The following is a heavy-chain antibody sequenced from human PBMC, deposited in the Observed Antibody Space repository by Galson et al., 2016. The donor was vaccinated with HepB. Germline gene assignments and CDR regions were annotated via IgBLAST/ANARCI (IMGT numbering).Heavy chain of an antibody. CDR1: GFTFSSYW. D-gene: IGHD2-15*01. CDR3: ASHCSGGSCYRHDAFDI. V-gene: IGHV3-74*01. J-gene: IGHJ3*02. Sequence: SLRLSCAASGFTFSSYWMHWVRQTPGKGLVWVSRINSDGSRTTYADSVKGRFTISRDNAKNTLYLQMNSLRAEDTAVYYCASHCSGGSCYRHDAFDIWGQGTMVTVSS. CDR2: INSDGSRT.